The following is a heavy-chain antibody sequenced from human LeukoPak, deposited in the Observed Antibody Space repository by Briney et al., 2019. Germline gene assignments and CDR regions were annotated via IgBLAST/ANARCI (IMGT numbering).Heavy chain of an antibody. CDR3: ARDHNWGFDF. CDR2: ISWNSGSI. CDR1: GFTFDDYA. D-gene: IGHD7-27*01. Sequence: GGSLRLSCAASGFTFDDYAMHWVRQAPGKGLEWVSGISWNSGSIGYADSVKGRFTISRDNAKNSLYLQMNSLRDEDTAVYYCARDHNWGFDFWGQGTLVAVSS. V-gene: IGHV3-9*01. J-gene: IGHJ4*02.